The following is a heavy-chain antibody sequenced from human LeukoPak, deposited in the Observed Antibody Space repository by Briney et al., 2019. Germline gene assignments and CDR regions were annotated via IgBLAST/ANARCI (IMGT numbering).Heavy chain of an antibody. V-gene: IGHV4-38-2*02. J-gene: IGHJ4*02. CDR1: GYSISSGDY. Sequence: SETLSLTCTISGYSISSGDYWSWIRQRPGKGLEWIGEINHSGSTNYNPSLKSRVTISVDTSKNQFSLKLSSVTAADTAVYYCARHVRTYQLPSYFDYWGQGTLVTVSS. D-gene: IGHD2-2*01. CDR3: ARHVRTYQLPSYFDY. CDR2: INHSGST.